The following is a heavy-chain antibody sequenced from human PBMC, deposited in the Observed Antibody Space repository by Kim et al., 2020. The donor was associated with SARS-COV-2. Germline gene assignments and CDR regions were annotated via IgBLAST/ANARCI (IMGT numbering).Heavy chain of an antibody. J-gene: IGHJ4*02. CDR3: APGEATFDY. Sequence: TYYADSVKRRFTITSDNSKDTLYLQMNGLRAEDTAVYYCAPGEATFDYWGQGTLVTVSS. D-gene: IGHD3-10*01. CDR2: T. V-gene: IGHV3-23*01.